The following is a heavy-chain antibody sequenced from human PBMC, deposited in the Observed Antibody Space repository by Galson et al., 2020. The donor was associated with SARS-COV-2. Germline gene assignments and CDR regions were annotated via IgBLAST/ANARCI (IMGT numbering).Heavy chain of an antibody. J-gene: IGHJ5*02. D-gene: IGHD1-26*01. CDR3: ARVRGGIVAGLSGWFDP. CDR1: GGSISSGSYY. Sequence: SETLSLTCTVSGGSISSGSYYWSWIRQPAGKGLEWIGRIYTSGSTNYNPSLKSRVTISVDTSKNQFSLKLSSVTTADTAVYYCARVRGGIVAGLSGWFDPWGQGTLVTVSS. V-gene: IGHV4-61*02. CDR2: IYTSGST.